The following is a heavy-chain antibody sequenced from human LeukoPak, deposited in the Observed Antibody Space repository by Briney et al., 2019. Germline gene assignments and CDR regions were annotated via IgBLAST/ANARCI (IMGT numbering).Heavy chain of an antibody. Sequence: GGSLRLSCAASGFTFSNVWMSWVRQAPGKGLEWFGRFRVKPDGGTTDYAAPVKGRFTISRDDSENTLYLQMNSLKTEDTAVYYCTTEWTNIVVVIGATVFDYWGQGTLVTVSS. CDR1: GFTFSNVW. D-gene: IGHD2-15*01. CDR3: TTEWTNIVVVIGATVFDY. CDR2: FRVKPDGGTT. V-gene: IGHV3-15*01. J-gene: IGHJ4*02.